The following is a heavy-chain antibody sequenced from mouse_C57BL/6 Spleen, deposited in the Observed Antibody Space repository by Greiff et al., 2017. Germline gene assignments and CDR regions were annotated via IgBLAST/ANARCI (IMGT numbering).Heavy chain of an antibody. V-gene: IGHV14-4*01. CDR2: IDPENGDT. CDR1: GFNIKDDY. Sequence: VHVKQSGAELVRPGASVKLSCTASGFNIKDDYMHWVKQRPEQGLEWIGWIDPENGDTEYASKFQGKATITADTYSNTAYLQLSSLTSEDTTVYCCTTGLDYWGQGTTLTVSS. CDR3: TTGLDY. J-gene: IGHJ2*01.